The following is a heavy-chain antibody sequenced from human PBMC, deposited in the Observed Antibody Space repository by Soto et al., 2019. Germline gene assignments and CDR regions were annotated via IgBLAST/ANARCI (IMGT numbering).Heavy chain of an antibody. CDR2: ISYDGSNK. V-gene: IGHV3-30*03. Sequence: PGGSLRLSCAASGFTFSSYGMHWVRQAPGKGLEWVTVISYDGSNKYYADSVKGRFTISRDNSKNSLYLQMNSLRDEDTAVYYCARAPMTNNWFDPWGQGTLVTVSS. J-gene: IGHJ5*02. CDR1: GFTFSSYG. CDR3: ARAPMTNNWFDP.